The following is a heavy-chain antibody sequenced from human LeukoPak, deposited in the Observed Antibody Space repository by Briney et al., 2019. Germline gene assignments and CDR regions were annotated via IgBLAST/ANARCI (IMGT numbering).Heavy chain of an antibody. CDR1: GFTVSSNY. V-gene: IGHV3-53*01. CDR3: ARGYYYYYMDV. CDR2: IYSGGST. J-gene: IGHJ6*03. Sequence: GGSLRLSCAASGFTVSSNYMSWVRQAPGKGLEWVSVIYSGGSTYYADSVKGRFTISRDNSKNTLYLQMNSLRAEDTAVYYCARGYYYYYMDVWGKGTTVTVSS.